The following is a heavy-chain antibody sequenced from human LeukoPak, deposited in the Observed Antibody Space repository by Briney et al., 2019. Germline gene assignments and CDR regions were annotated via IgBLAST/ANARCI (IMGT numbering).Heavy chain of an antibody. CDR3: ASLGAGYGSGSRNPFYFDY. D-gene: IGHD3-10*01. J-gene: IGHJ4*02. V-gene: IGHV4-61*02. CDR1: GGSISSGSYY. CDR2: IYTSGST. Sequence: PSQTLSLTCTVSGGSISSGSYYWSWIRQPAGKGLEWIGRIYTSGSTNYNPSLKSRVTISVDTSKNQFSLKLSSVTAADTAVYYCASLGAGYGSGSRNPFYFDYWGQGTLVTVSS.